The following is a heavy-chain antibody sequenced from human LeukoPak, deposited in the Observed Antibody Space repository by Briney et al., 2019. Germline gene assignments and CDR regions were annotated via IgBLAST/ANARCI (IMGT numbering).Heavy chain of an antibody. Sequence: ASVKVSCKASGGTFSSYAISWVRQAPGQGPEWMGRIIPIFGTANYAQKFQGRVTITTDESTSTACMELSSLRSEDTAVYYCARYADYGDYNWFDPWGQGTLVTVSS. CDR2: IIPIFGTA. J-gene: IGHJ5*02. CDR1: GGTFSSYA. V-gene: IGHV1-69*05. CDR3: ARYADYGDYNWFDP. D-gene: IGHD4-17*01.